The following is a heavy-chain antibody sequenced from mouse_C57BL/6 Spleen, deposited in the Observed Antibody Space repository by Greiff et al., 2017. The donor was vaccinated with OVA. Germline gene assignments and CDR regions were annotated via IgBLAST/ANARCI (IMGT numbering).Heavy chain of an antibody. V-gene: IGHV1-81*01. J-gene: IGHJ4*01. CDR2: IYPRSGNT. Sequence: QVQLKQSGAELARPGASVKLSCKASGYTFTSYGISWVKQRTGQGLEWIGEIYPRSGNTYYNEKFKGKATLTADKSSSTAYMELRSLTSEDSAVYFCARGGGNGAMDYWGQGTSVTVSS. CDR1: GYTFTSYG. D-gene: IGHD2-1*01. CDR3: ARGGGNGAMDY.